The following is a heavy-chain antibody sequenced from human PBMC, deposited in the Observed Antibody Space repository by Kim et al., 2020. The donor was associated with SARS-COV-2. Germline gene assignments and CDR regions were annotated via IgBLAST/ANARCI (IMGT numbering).Heavy chain of an antibody. J-gene: IGHJ2*01. D-gene: IGHD6-13*01. Sequence: PTLKSRVTLTVDTAKNQFYLKLSSVTAADTAVYYCARHRGTAAAGNCFDLWGRGTLVTVSS. V-gene: IGHV4-39*01. CDR3: ARHRGTAAAGNCFDL.